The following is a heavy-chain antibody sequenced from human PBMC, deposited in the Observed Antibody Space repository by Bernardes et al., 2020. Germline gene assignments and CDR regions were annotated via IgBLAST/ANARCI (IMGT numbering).Heavy chain of an antibody. CDR2: ISSSGSTI. V-gene: IGHV3-11*01. D-gene: IGHD2-15*01. J-gene: IGHJ3*02. Sequence: GGSLRLSCAASGFPFSDYYMSWIRPGPGEGLEGVSYISSSGSTIYYADSVKGRFTISRDNAKNSLYLQMNSLRAEDTAVYYCARGYLDDAFDIWGQGTMVTVSS. CDR3: ARGYLDDAFDI. CDR1: GFPFSDYY.